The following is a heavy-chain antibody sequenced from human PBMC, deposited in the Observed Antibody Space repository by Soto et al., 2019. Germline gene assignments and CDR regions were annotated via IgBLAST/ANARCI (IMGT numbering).Heavy chain of an antibody. CDR3: ARHGITGSYYAAFDI. J-gene: IGHJ3*02. D-gene: IGHD1-26*01. CDR2: IKYSGPT. Sequence: QLQLQESGPGLVKPSETLSLTCTVSGGSISSSRCHWGWIRQPPGKGLEWIASIKYSGPTFYNPSLKNRATSSVDTSKKQVALKLSSVTAAATAVYPCARHGITGSYYAAFDIWGQGTMVTVSS. CDR1: GGSISSSRCH. V-gene: IGHV4-39*01.